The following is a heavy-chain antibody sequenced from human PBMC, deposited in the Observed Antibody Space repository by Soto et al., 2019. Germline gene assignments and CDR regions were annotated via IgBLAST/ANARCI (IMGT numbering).Heavy chain of an antibody. J-gene: IGHJ4*02. CDR1: GFTFSSYS. Sequence: GWSLRLSCAASGFTFSSYSMNWVRQAPGKGLEWISYISTTSSSIYYADSVKGRFTISRDNAKNSLFLQMNSLRDEDTAVYYCARKGVAFDYWGQGALVT. D-gene: IGHD3-3*01. V-gene: IGHV3-48*02. CDR2: ISTTSSSI. CDR3: ARKGVAFDY.